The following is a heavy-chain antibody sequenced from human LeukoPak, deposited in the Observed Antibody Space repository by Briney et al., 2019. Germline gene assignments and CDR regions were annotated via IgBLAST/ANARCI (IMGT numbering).Heavy chain of an antibody. CDR3: ARDSAPDCSSTSCYHYGIDV. Sequence: GASVKVSCKASGGTFSSYAISWVRQAPGQGLEWMGRIIPILGIANYAQKFQGRVTITADKSTSTAYMELSSLRSEDTAVYYCARDSAPDCSSTSCYHYGIDVWGQGTTVTVSS. J-gene: IGHJ6*02. D-gene: IGHD2-2*01. V-gene: IGHV1-69*04. CDR1: GGTFSSYA. CDR2: IIPILGIA.